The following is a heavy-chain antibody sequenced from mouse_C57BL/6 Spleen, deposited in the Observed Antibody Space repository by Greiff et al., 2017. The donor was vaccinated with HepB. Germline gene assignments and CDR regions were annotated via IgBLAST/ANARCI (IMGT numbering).Heavy chain of an antibody. CDR3: ARDGATVVRYFDV. D-gene: IGHD1-1*01. J-gene: IGHJ1*03. Sequence: VQLQQSGAELMKPGASVKLSCKATGYTFTGYWIEWVKQRPGHGLEWIGEILPGSGSTNYNEKFKGKATFTADTSSNTAYMQLSSLITEDSAIYYCARDGATVVRYFDVWGTGTTVTVSS. CDR2: ILPGSGST. CDR1: GYTFTGYW. V-gene: IGHV1-9*01.